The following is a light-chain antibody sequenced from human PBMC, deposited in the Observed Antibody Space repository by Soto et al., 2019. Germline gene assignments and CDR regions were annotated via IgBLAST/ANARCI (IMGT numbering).Light chain of an antibody. J-gene: IGKJ1*01. CDR3: QQYGSSPVT. CDR2: GSS. V-gene: IGKV3-20*01. CDR1: QSVSSSY. Sequence: EIVLTQSPATLSLSPGERATLSCRASQSVSSSYLAWYQQKPGQAPRLLIYGSSSRATGIPARFSGSGSATDFTLTISRLEPEDFAVYYCQQYGSSPVTFGQGTKVEIK.